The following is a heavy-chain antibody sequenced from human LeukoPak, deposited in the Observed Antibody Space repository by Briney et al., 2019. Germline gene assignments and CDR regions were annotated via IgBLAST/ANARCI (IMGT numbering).Heavy chain of an antibody. Sequence: GGSLRLSCGASGFIFSNAWMTWVRQAPGKGLEWVGRIKSKSDGGTTDYAAPAKGRFTISRDDSKNTLYLQMNSLKAEDTAVYYCTTDSGTAMVSALYFDCWGQGTLVTVSS. CDR2: IKSKSDGGTT. CDR1: GFIFSNAW. V-gene: IGHV3-15*01. J-gene: IGHJ4*02. CDR3: TTDSGTAMVSALYFDC. D-gene: IGHD5-18*01.